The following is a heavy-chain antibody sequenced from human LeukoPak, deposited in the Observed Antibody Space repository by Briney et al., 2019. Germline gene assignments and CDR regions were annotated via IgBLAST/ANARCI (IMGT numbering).Heavy chain of an antibody. V-gene: IGHV3-33*03. CDR1: GFTFSSYA. CDR2: IWFDRTTE. D-gene: IGHD2-2*01. J-gene: IGHJ4*02. CDR3: ARGKRGSTSCLDY. Sequence: GRSLRLSCQTSGFTFSSYAMHWVRQAPGKGLEWVAVIWFDRTTEYYADSVRGRFTISRDNAKNSLYLQMNSLRAEDTAVYYCARGKRGSTSCLDYWGQGTLVTVSS.